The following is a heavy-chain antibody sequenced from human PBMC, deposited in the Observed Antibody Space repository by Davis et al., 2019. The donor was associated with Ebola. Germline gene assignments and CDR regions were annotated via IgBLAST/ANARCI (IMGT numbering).Heavy chain of an antibody. CDR3: ARDSSGDAFDL. CDR2: INRRGTT. CDR1: GGSFSGYY. Sequence: PSETLSLTCAVYGGSFSGYYWSWVRQPPGKGLEWIGEINRRGTTHYNPSLNNRVTISVDTSKKQISLRLSSVTAADTATYYCARDSSGDAFDLWGQGTMVTVSS. J-gene: IGHJ3*01. V-gene: IGHV4-34*01.